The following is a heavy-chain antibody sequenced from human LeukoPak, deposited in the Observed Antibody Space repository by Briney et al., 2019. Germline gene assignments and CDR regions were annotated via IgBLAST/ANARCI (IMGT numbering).Heavy chain of an antibody. D-gene: IGHD4/OR15-4a*01. CDR3: ASADGAYGGNLHYFDY. J-gene: IGHJ4*02. Sequence: SQTLSLTCTVSGGSISSGSYYWSWIRQPAGKGLEWIGRIYTSGSTNYNPSPKSRVTISVDTSKNQFSLKLSSVTAADTAVYYCASADGAYGGNLHYFDYWGQGTLVTVSS. V-gene: IGHV4-61*02. CDR1: GGSISSGSYY. CDR2: IYTSGST.